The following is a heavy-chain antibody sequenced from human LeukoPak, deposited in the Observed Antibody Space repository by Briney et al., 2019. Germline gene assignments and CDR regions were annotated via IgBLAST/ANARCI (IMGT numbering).Heavy chain of an antibody. CDR2: ISAYNGNT. V-gene: IGHV1-18*01. D-gene: IGHD6-19*01. CDR3: ARETSSGLYYFDY. CDR1: GYTFTSYG. J-gene: IGHJ4*02. Sequence: ASVKVSCKASGYTFTSYGISWVRQAPGQGLEWMGWISAYNGNTNYAQKLQGRVTMTRDTSISTAYMELSRLRSDDTAVYYCARETSSGLYYFDYWGQGTLVTVSS.